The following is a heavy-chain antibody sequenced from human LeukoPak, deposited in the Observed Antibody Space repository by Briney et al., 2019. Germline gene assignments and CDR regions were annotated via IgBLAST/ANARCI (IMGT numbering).Heavy chain of an antibody. CDR3: AKDGTGYSSSWLEYYYYYGMDV. CDR2: ISSGSSYI. V-gene: IGHV3-21*01. CDR1: GFTFSTYS. D-gene: IGHD6-13*01. J-gene: IGHJ6*02. Sequence: PGGSLRLSCAASGFTFSTYSMNWVRQAPGKGLEWVSSISSGSSYIYYADSLKGRITISRDNAKNSLYLQMNSLRAEDTAVYYCAKDGTGYSSSWLEYYYYYGMDVWGQGTTVTVSS.